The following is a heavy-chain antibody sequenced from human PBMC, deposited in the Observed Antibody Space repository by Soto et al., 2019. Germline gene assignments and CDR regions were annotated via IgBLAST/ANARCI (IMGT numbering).Heavy chain of an antibody. CDR2: INPNGGST. Sequence: ASVKVSCKASKYTFSNYYIHWVRQAPGQGLEWMGIINPNGGSTSYARQFQGRVNMTRDSSTSAVYMEINRLRSEDTAVYYCARLRFLGSYGLDLWGQGTTVTVYS. D-gene: IGHD3-3*01. V-gene: IGHV1-46*01. J-gene: IGHJ6*02. CDR1: KYTFSNYY. CDR3: ARLRFLGSYGLDL.